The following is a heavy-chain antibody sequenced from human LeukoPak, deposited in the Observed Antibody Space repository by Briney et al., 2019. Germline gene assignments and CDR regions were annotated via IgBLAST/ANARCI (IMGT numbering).Heavy chain of an antibody. V-gene: IGHV3-21*01. CDR2: ISSSSSYI. CDR1: GFTFSNYS. Sequence: GGSLRLSCAASGFTFSNYSMNWVRQAPGKGLEWVSSISSSSSYIYYADSVKGRFTISRDNAKNSLYLQMNSLRAEDTAVYYCARGGGEYYFDYWGQGTLVTVSS. J-gene: IGHJ4*02. CDR3: ARGGGEYYFDY. D-gene: IGHD3-10*01.